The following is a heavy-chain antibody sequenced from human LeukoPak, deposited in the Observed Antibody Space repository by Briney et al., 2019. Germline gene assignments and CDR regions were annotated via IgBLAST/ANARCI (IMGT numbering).Heavy chain of an antibody. V-gene: IGHV3-21*01. CDR3: ARVATRDILTVVDSVSDY. J-gene: IGHJ4*02. Sequence: GGSLRLSCAASGFTFSSYSMNWVRQAPGKGLEWVSSISSSSSYIYYADSVKGRFTISRDNAKNSLYLQMNSLRAEDTAVYYCARVATRDILTVVDSVSDYWGQGTLVTVSS. CDR1: GFTFSSYS. D-gene: IGHD3-9*01. CDR2: ISSSSSYI.